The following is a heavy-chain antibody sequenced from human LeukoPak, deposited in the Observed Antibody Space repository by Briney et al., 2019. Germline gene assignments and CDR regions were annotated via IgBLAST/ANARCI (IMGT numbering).Heavy chain of an antibody. CDR2: IYTSGST. CDR3: ARAVSGYHRPAFDI. Sequence: SETLSLTCTVSGGSISSGSYYWSWIRQPAGKGLEWIVRIYTSGSTNYNPSSKSRVTISVDTSKNQFSLKLSSVTAADTAVYYCARAVSGYHRPAFDIWGQGTMVTVSS. CDR1: GGSISSGSYY. D-gene: IGHD5-12*01. V-gene: IGHV4-61*02. J-gene: IGHJ3*02.